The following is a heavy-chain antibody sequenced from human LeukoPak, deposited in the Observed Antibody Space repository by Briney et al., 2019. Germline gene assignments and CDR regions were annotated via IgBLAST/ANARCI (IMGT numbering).Heavy chain of an antibody. CDR1: GGSISSYY. D-gene: IGHD3-22*01. CDR2: IYYSGCT. V-gene: IGHV4-59*01. J-gene: IGHJ4*02. CDR3: ARDTYYYDSSGYPVGYFDY. Sequence: KPSETLSLTCTVSGGSISSYYWSWIRQPPGKGLEWSGYIYYSGCTNYNPSLKSGVTISVDTSKNQFSLRLSSVTAADTAVYYCARDTYYYDSSGYPVGYFDYWGQGTLVTVSS.